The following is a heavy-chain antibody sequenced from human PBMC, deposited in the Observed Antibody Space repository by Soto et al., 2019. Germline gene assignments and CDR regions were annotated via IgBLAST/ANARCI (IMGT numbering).Heavy chain of an antibody. D-gene: IGHD6-13*01. Sequence: SETLSLTCTVSGGSISSYYWSWIRPPPGKGLEWIGYIYYSGSTNYNPSLKSRVTISVDLSKNQFSLKLSTVSAADTAVDYCASHGLHSSSWRYYYYYMDVWGEGTTVTVSS. V-gene: IGHV4-59*08. CDR2: IYYSGST. CDR1: GGSISSYY. CDR3: ASHGLHSSSWRYYYYYMDV. J-gene: IGHJ6*03.